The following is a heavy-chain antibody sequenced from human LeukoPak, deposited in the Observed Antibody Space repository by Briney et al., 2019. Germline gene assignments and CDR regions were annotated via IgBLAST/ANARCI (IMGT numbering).Heavy chain of an antibody. V-gene: IGHV3-23*01. J-gene: IGHJ4*02. D-gene: IGHD6-19*01. Sequence: GGSLRLSCLASGFTFSNYAMSWVRQAPGKGLEWVSGITISGKTAYYADSVKGRFTISRDDFKNTLYLQMNSLRAEDTAVYYCAKDTPSRCSGWDRWGQGTLVIVST. CDR2: ITISGKTA. CDR1: GFTFSNYA. CDR3: AKDTPSRCSGWDR.